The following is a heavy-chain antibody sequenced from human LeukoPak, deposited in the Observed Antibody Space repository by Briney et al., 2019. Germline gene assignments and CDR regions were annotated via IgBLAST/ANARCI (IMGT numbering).Heavy chain of an antibody. Sequence: SETLSLTCTVCGGSISSYYWSWIRQPPGKGLEWIGYIYYSGSTNYNPSLKSRVTISVDTSKNQFSLKLSSVTAADTAVYYCASGDYGDDGGYFQHWGQGTLVTVSS. CDR3: ASGDYGDDGGYFQH. CDR1: GGSISSYY. CDR2: IYYSGST. D-gene: IGHD4-17*01. J-gene: IGHJ1*01. V-gene: IGHV4-59*08.